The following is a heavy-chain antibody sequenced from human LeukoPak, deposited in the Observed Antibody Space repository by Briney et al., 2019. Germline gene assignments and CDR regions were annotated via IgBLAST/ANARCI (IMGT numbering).Heavy chain of an antibody. D-gene: IGHD6-19*01. J-gene: IGHJ4*02. CDR1: GGSISSSSYY. Sequence: SETLSLTCTVSGGSISSSSYYWGWIRQPPGKGLEWIGSIYYSGSTYHNPSLKSRVTISVDTSKNQFSLKLSSVTAADTAVYYCARHDSSGWLFDYWGQGTLVTVSS. V-gene: IGHV4-39*01. CDR3: ARHDSSGWLFDY. CDR2: IYYSGST.